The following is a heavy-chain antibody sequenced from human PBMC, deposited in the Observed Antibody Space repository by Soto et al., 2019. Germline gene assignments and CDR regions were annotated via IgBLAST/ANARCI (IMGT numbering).Heavy chain of an antibody. CDR1: GFTFNSYA. V-gene: IGHV3-23*01. J-gene: IGHJ5*02. CDR2: VSASGYST. CDR3: AKDLSWEFGRTTSCCQWFDP. D-gene: IGHD2-2*01. Sequence: PGGSLRLSCVASGFTFNSYAMNWVRQVPGKGLEWVSTVSASGYSTYHADSVKGRFPSSRDNSKNTLFLQMSTLRAEDTAIYYCAKDLSWEFGRTTSCCQWFDPWGQGTLVTVSS.